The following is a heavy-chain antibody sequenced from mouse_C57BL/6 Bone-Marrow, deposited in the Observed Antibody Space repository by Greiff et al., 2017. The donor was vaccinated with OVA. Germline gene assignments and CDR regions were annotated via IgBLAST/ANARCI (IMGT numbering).Heavy chain of an antibody. CDR2: ISYSGST. Sequence: EVKLQESGPGMVKPSQSLSLTCTVTGYSITSGYDWHWIRHFPGNKLEWMGYISYSGSTNYNPSIKSRISITHDTSKNHFFLKLNSVTTEDTATYYCARELRFYYFDYWGQGTTLTVSS. V-gene: IGHV3-1*01. CDR1: GYSITSGYD. CDR3: ARELRFYYFDY. J-gene: IGHJ2*01. D-gene: IGHD1-1*01.